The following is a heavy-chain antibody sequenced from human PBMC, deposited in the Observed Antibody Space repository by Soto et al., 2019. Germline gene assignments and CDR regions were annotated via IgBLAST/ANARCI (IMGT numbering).Heavy chain of an antibody. CDR1: GVPFSSYS. CDR3: ASPIISTDYGMDV. J-gene: IGHJ6*02. Sequence: QPGGSLRLSCAASGVPFSSYSMNWVRQAPGKGLEWVSYISSSSSTIYYADSVKGRFTISRDNAKNSLYLQMNSLRDEDTAVYYCASPIISTDYGMDVWGQGTTVTVSS. D-gene: IGHD1-1*01. CDR2: ISSSSSTI. V-gene: IGHV3-48*02.